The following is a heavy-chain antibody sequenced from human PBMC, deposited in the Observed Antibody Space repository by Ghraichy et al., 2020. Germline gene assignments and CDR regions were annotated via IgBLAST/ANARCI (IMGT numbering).Heavy chain of an antibody. Sequence: GGSLRLSCAASGFTFSSYAMSWVRQAPGKGLEWVSAISGSGGSTYYADSVKGRFTISRDNSKITLYLQMNSLRAEDTAVYYCAKADWSGYYFFDYWGQGTLVTVSS. V-gene: IGHV3-23*01. CDR3: AKADWSGYYFFDY. J-gene: IGHJ4*02. CDR2: ISGSGGST. D-gene: IGHD3-3*01. CDR1: GFTFSSYA.